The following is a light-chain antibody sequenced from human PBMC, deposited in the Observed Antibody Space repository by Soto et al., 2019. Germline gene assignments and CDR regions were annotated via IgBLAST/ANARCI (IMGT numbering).Light chain of an antibody. CDR2: EAS. V-gene: IGKV1-5*03. CDR3: QLYNSHART. CDR1: QSISSW. J-gene: IGKJ1*01. Sequence: DIQMTQSPSSLSSSLLDRGTITCRASQSISSWLAWYQQKPGKAPKLLIYEASSLESGVPLRFSGSGSGTEFTLTISSLQPEDFATYYCQLYNSHARTFGQGTKVDI.